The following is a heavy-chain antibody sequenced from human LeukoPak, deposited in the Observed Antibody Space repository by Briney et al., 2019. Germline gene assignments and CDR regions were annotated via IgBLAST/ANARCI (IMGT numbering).Heavy chain of an antibody. CDR3: VRASGGGYSSPFDY. V-gene: IGHV3-33*08. J-gene: IGHJ4*02. CDR1: GFIFTDYY. D-gene: IGHD6-13*01. Sequence: PGGSLRLSCAASGFIFTDYYIDWVRQAPGKGLEWVAVMGYEGSNKYYADSVKGRFAISRDNSKNTLYLQMNSLRAEDTAVYYCVRASGGGYSSPFDYWGQGTLVTVSS. CDR2: MGYEGSNK.